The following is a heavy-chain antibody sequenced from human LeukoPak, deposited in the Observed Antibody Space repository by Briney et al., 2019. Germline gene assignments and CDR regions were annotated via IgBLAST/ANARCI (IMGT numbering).Heavy chain of an antibody. J-gene: IGHJ4*02. CDR3: AKNRGATAGTFDY. V-gene: IGHV3-11*01. CDR1: GFTFSDYY. D-gene: IGHD2/OR15-2a*01. CDR2: ISSSGNTI. Sequence: GGSLRLSCAASGFTFSDYYMSWIRQAPGKGLEWVSYISSSGNTIYYADSVKGRFTISRDSARNSLHLQMNSLRADDTAVYYCAKNRGATAGTFDYWGPGTLVTVSS.